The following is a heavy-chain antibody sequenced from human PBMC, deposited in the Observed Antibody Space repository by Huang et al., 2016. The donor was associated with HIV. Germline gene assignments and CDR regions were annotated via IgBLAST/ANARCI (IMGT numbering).Heavy chain of an antibody. CDR3: ARDLYSSGWHAFDT. V-gene: IGHV4-30-2*01. CDR1: GGSIISSGYS. Sequence: QLQLQESGSRLVRPSEPLSLTCAVSGGSIISSGYSWGWIRQPPGKGLEWLGYIYHSVTASYHPSLKSRVTMSVDTSKDRFSLKLTSVTAADTAVYYCARDLYSSGWHAFDTWGQGTMVTVSS. J-gene: IGHJ3*02. CDR2: IYHSVTA. D-gene: IGHD6-19*01.